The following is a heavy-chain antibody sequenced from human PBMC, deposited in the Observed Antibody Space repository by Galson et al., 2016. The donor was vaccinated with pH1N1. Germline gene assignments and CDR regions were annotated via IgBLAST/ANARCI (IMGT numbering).Heavy chain of an antibody. CDR2: ISYDGSVE. D-gene: IGHD3-3*01. CDR3: AKESGEDWSGSKRYSFDY. Sequence: SLRLSCAASGFTFSSFGMHWVRQAPGKGLEWMAVISYDGSVEYYGDSVKGRFSISRDNSKNTLYLQMNSLRPEDTAVYYCAKESGEDWSGSKRYSFDYWGQGGLVTVSS. CDR1: GFTFSSFG. J-gene: IGHJ4*02. V-gene: IGHV3-30*18.